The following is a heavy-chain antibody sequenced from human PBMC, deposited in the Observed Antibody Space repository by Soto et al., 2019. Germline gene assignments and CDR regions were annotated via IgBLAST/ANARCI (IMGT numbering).Heavy chain of an antibody. J-gene: IGHJ5*01. Sequence: GGSLRLSCVVSGFTFSDHYMSWIRQAPGKGLEWISFISSSGESIDYEDSVKGRFTISRDNVRNSVYLQMTSLTVEDTAIYYCARETVSLDWFDSWGQGTLVTVSS. V-gene: IGHV3-11*01. D-gene: IGHD4-4*01. CDR2: ISSSGESI. CDR3: ARETVSLDWFDS. CDR1: GFTFSDHY.